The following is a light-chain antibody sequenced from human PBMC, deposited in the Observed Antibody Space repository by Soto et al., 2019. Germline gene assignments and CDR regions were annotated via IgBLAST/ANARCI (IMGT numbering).Light chain of an antibody. V-gene: IGKV1-39*01. CDR3: QPCYTAPSIT. J-gene: IGKJ5*01. Sequence: DVQVTQSPSSLSASQGDKVTITCRASQSISSSLNWYLQKSGKAPNLLIYGVSRLQGGVPSRFSGSGSGTDFTLSISSLQPEDFATYYCQPCYTAPSITFGQGTRLEIK. CDR2: GVS. CDR1: QSISSS.